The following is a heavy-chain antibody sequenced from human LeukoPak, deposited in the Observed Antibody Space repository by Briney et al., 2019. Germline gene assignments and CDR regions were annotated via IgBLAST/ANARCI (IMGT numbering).Heavy chain of an antibody. V-gene: IGHV1-46*01. Sequence: ASVKVSCKASGYTFTSYYMHWVRQAPGQGLEWMGIINPSGGSTSYAQKFQGRVTMTRDTSISTAYMELSRLRSDDTAMYYCARGSTVGATESLGFDYWGQGTPVTVSS. D-gene: IGHD1-26*01. J-gene: IGHJ4*02. CDR2: INPSGGST. CDR3: ARGSTVGATESLGFDY. CDR1: GYTFTSYY.